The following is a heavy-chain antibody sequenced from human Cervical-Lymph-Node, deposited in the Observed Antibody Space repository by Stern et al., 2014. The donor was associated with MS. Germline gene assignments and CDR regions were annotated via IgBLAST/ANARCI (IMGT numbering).Heavy chain of an antibody. J-gene: IGHJ4*02. CDR2: ISSSGSTI. V-gene: IGHV3-11*01. CDR3: ARPLARGGDCYFDY. CDR1: GFTFSDYY. D-gene: IGHD2-21*02. Sequence: QVQLVQSGGGLVKPGGSLRLSCAASGFTFSDYYMSWIRQATGKGLEWVSYISSSGSTIYYADSVKGRFTISMDNAKNSLYLQMNSLRAEDAAVYYCARPLARGGDCYFDYWGQGTLVTVSS.